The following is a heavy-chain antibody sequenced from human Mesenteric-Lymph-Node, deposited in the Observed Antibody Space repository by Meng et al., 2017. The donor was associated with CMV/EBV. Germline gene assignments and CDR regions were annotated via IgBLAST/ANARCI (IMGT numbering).Heavy chain of an antibody. D-gene: IGHD2-8*02. V-gene: IGHV4-34*01. Sequence: SETLSLTCAVYGGSFSGYYWTWIRQPPGKGLEWIGEINDSGGTNYNPSLKSRVTISVDTPKKQFSLKLSSVTAADTAVYYCARWWGFDPWGQGTLVTVSS. CDR1: GGSFSGYY. J-gene: IGHJ5*02. CDR3: ARWWGFDP. CDR2: INDSGGT.